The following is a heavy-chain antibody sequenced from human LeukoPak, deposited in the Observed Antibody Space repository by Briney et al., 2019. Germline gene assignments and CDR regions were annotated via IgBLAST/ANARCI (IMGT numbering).Heavy chain of an antibody. V-gene: IGHV4-59*01. CDR3: ARRYGSGSSGTFDY. CDR2: IYYSGST. J-gene: IGHJ4*02. D-gene: IGHD3-10*01. Sequence: SETLSLTCTVSGGSISGYYWNWIRQPPGKGLEWIAHIYYSGSTNYNPSLKSRVTISVDTSKNQFSLKLSSVTAADTAVYYCARRYGSGSSGTFDYWGQGTLVTVSS. CDR1: GGSISGYY.